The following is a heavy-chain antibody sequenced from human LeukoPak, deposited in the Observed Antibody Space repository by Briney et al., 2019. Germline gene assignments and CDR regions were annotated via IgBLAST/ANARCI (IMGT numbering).Heavy chain of an antibody. CDR2: INPNSGGT. CDR1: GYTFTGYY. Sequence: ASVKVSCKASGYTFTGYYMHWVRQAPGQGLEWMGWINPNSGGTNYAQKFQGRVTMTRDTSISTAYMELSRLRSDDTVVYYCAVNIAARLSFDYWGQGTLVTVSS. D-gene: IGHD6-6*01. V-gene: IGHV1-2*02. CDR3: AVNIAARLSFDY. J-gene: IGHJ4*02.